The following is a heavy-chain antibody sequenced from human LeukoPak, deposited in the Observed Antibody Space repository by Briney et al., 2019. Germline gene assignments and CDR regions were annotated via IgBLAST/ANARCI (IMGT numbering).Heavy chain of an antibody. Sequence: SETLSLTCTVSGGSISSYYWSWIRQPPGKGLEWIGYVYFSGRTSYNPSLKSRVTISVDTSKNQFSLKLSSVTAADAAVYYCARGPGSGTYWAFDYWGQGTLVTVSS. CDR1: GGSISSYY. V-gene: IGHV4-59*01. D-gene: IGHD1-26*01. CDR2: VYFSGRT. CDR3: ARGPGSGTYWAFDY. J-gene: IGHJ4*02.